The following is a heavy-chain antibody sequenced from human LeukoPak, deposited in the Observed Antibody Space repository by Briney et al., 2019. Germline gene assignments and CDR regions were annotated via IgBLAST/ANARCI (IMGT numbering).Heavy chain of an antibody. D-gene: IGHD3-16*01. CDR3: ARAGGTKKELDY. CDR2: IYYSGTT. V-gene: IGHV4-59*01. Sequence: PSETLSLTCSVSGGPISSCYCSWTREPPGRALEWIVHIYYSGTTNSNPSLKSRIIVSVDTTKNQSSLELSSVTAADTAVYYCARAGGTKKELDYWGQGTLVTVSS. CDR1: GGPISSCY. J-gene: IGHJ4*02.